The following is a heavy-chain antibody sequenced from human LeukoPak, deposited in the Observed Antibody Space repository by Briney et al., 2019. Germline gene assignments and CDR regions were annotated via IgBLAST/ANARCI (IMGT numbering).Heavy chain of an antibody. Sequence: GGSLRLSCVASGFTFSSYWMTWVRQAPGKGLEWVASIKPDGTQNYYVDSVKGRFTISRDNAKNSLYLQMNSLRADETAVYYCARLRPYSSSWYAYYGMDVWGQGTTVTVSS. CDR2: IKPDGTQN. CDR1: GFTFSSYW. J-gene: IGHJ6*02. D-gene: IGHD6-13*01. CDR3: ARLRPYSSSWYAYYGMDV. V-gene: IGHV3-7*04.